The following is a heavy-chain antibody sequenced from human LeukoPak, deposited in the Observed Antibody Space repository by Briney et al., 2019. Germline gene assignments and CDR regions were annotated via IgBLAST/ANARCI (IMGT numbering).Heavy chain of an antibody. D-gene: IGHD6-13*01. V-gene: IGHV4-61*02. CDR3: ARDLSAAGPYWYFDL. Sequence: SQTLSLTCTVSGGSISSGSYYWSWIRQPAGKGLGWIGRIYTSGSTNYNPSLKSRVTISVDTSKNQFSLKLSSVTAEDTAVYYCARDLSAAGPYWYFDLWGRGTLVTVSS. CDR1: GGSISSGSYY. J-gene: IGHJ2*01. CDR2: IYTSGST.